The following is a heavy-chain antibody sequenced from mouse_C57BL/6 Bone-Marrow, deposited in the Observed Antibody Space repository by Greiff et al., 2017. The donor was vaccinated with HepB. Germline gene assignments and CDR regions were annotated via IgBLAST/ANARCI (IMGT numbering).Heavy chain of an antibody. J-gene: IGHJ4*01. V-gene: IGHV14-4*01. CDR1: GFNIKDDY. CDR2: IDPENGDT. CDR3: TTGYSAMDY. Sequence: EVQLQQSGAELVRPGASVKLSCTASGFNIKDDYMHWVKQRPEQGLEWIGWIDPENGDTEYASKFQGKATITADTSSNTAYLQLSSLTSDDTAVYYCTTGYSAMDYWGQGTSVTVSS.